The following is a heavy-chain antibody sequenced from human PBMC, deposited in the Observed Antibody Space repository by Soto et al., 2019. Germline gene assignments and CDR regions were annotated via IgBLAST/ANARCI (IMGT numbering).Heavy chain of an antibody. D-gene: IGHD3-10*01. CDR2: ISSSSSYI. CDR3: ARSQRGMVRGVFFLPGEGDYYYYGMDV. CDR1: GFTFSSYS. V-gene: IGHV3-21*01. J-gene: IGHJ6*02. Sequence: EVQLVESGGGLVKPGGSLRLSCAASGFTFSSYSMNWVRQAPGKGLEWVSSISSSSSYIYYADSVKGRFTISRDNAKNSLYLQMNSLRAEDTAVYYCARSQRGMVRGVFFLPGEGDYYYYGMDVWGQGTTVTVSS.